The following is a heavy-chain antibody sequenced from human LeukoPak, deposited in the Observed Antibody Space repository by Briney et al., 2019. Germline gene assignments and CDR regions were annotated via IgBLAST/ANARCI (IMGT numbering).Heavy chain of an antibody. V-gene: IGHV1-69*02. D-gene: IGHD2-2*01. CDR3: AARVHCRGTTCVMTGDLSDY. CDR1: GGTFNSYS. CDR2: IIPVVSIA. J-gene: IGHJ4*02. Sequence: ASVKVSCKASGGTFNSYSIHWVRQAPGQGLQWMGRIIPVVSIATYTQKFEDRVTISADRSTSTAYLELSSLTHEETAIYYCAARVHCRGTTCVMTGDLSDYWGQGTLITVS.